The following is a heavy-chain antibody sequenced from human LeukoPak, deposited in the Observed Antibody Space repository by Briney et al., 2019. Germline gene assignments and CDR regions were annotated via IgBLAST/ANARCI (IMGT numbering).Heavy chain of an antibody. CDR3: AKDGEHCTNGVCYIDY. CDR1: GFTFSSYA. J-gene: IGHJ4*02. CDR2: ISGSGGST. D-gene: IGHD2-8*01. Sequence: GGSLRLSCAASGFTFSSYAMSWVRQAPGKGLGWVSAISGSGGSTYYADSVKGRFTISRDNSKNTLYLQMNSLRAEDTAVYYCAKDGEHCTNGVCYIDYWGQGTLVTVSS. V-gene: IGHV3-23*01.